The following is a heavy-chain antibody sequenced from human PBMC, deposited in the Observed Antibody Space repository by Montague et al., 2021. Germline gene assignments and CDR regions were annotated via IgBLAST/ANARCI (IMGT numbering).Heavy chain of an antibody. CDR2: IKSDGLIA. V-gene: IGHV3-74*01. Sequence: SLRLSCAASGFTFRSYWMHWVRQAPGKGLAWVSRIKSDGLIAIYADSVKGRFTISRDNAKDTLHLQMNSLRAEDTATYYCARGGLRNYYYYMDVWGKGTTVTVSS. D-gene: IGHD3-16*01. CDR3: ARGGLRNYYYYMDV. CDR1: GFTFRSYW. J-gene: IGHJ6*03.